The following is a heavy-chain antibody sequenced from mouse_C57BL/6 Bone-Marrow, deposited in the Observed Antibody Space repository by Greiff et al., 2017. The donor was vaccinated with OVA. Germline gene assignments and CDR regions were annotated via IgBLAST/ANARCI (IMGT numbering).Heavy chain of an antibody. CDR1: GYTFTSYW. D-gene: IGHD1-1*01. CDR3: ARHPITTGVADRYFDV. J-gene: IGHJ1*03. V-gene: IGHV1-72*01. CDR2: IDPNSGGT. Sequence: QVQLQQPGAELVKPGASVKLSCKASGYTFTSYWMHWVKQRPGRGLEWIGRIDPNSGGTKYNEKFKSKATLTVDKPSSTAYMQLSSLTSEDSAVYYCARHPITTGVADRYFDVWGTGTTVTVSS.